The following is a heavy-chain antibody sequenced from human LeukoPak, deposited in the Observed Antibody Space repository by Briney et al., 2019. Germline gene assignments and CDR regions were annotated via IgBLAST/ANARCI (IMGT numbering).Heavy chain of an antibody. CDR3: ARPFIETPSLGALDY. D-gene: IGHD4-23*01. CDR2: INPDSGGT. CDR1: GYTFTDYY. Sequence: ASVKVSCKASGYTFTDYYMHWVRQAPGQGLEWMGWINPDSGGTNYAQNFQGRVTLTRDTSISTAYMELSRLRSDDTAVYYCARPFIETPSLGALDYWGQGTLVTVSS. J-gene: IGHJ4*02. V-gene: IGHV1-2*02.